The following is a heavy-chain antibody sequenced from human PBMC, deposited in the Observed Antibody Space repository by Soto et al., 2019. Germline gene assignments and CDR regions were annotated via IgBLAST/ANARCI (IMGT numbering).Heavy chain of an antibody. V-gene: IGHV4-39*01. D-gene: IGHD3-10*01. J-gene: IGHJ5*02. Sequence: QLQLQESGPGLVKPSETLSLTCTVSGGSISSSSYYLGWIRQPPGKGREWIGRIYYSGSTYYNPSLKSRVTISVNTSKNQFPLKLGSVTAADTAEYYCARQNAVHRNWFDPWGQGTLVTVSS. CDR2: IYYSGST. CDR1: GGSISSSSYY. CDR3: ARQNAVHRNWFDP.